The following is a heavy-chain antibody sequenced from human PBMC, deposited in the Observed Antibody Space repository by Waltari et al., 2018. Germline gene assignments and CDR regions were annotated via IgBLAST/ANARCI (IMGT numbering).Heavy chain of an antibody. CDR1: GGSISSYH. D-gene: IGHD5-12*01. CDR2: IYYSGST. J-gene: IGHJ6*02. Sequence: QVQLQESGPGLVTPSETLSLPCTVSGGSISSYHWSWIRQPPGKGLEWIGYIYYSGSTNYNPSLKSRVTISVDTSKNQFSLKLSSVTAADTAVYYCARGSGWLRTMDVWGQGTTVTVSS. CDR3: ARGSGWLRTMDV. V-gene: IGHV4-59*01.